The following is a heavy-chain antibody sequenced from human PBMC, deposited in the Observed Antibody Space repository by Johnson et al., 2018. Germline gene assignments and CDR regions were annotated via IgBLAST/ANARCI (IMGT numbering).Heavy chain of an antibody. D-gene: IGHD3-22*01. CDR1: GFTFDDYA. J-gene: IGHJ6*03. CDR3: AKGPRVSYYYYYMDV. Sequence: VQLVESGGGLVQPGRSLRLSCAASGFTFDDYALHWVRQAPGKGLEWVSGLSWNSGSIGYADSVKVRFTISRDNAKNSLDLQMTSLRAEDTALYYCAKGPRVSYYYYYMDVWGKGTTVTVSS. CDR2: LSWNSGSI. V-gene: IGHV3-9*01.